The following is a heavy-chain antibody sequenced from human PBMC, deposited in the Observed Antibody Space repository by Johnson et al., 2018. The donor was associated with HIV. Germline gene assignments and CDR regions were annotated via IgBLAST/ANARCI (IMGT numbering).Heavy chain of an antibody. CDR3: ARESGGQYDAFDI. CDR1: GFTFSSYG. J-gene: IGHJ3*02. V-gene: IGHV3-33*01. Sequence: QVQLVESGGGVVQPGRSLRLSCAASGFTFSSYGMHWVRQAPGKGLEWVAVIWYDGSNKYYADSVKGRFTISRDNSKNTLYLQMNSLRAEDTAVYYCARESGGQYDAFDIWGQGTMVTVSS. D-gene: IGHD3-16*01. CDR2: IWYDGSNK.